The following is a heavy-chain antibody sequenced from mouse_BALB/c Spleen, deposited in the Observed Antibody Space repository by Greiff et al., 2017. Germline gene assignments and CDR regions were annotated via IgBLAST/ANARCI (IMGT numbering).Heavy chain of an antibody. V-gene: IGHV14-4*02. CDR2: IDPENGDT. CDR3: NANYYGSSYGYAMDY. D-gene: IGHD1-1*01. J-gene: IGHJ4*01. Sequence: EVQLQQSGAELVRSGASVKLSCTASGFNIKDYYMHWVKQRPEQGLEWIGWIDPENGDTEYAPKFQGKATMTADTSSNTAYLQLSSLTSEDTAVYYCNANYYGSSYGYAMDYWGQGTSVTVSS. CDR1: GFNIKDYY.